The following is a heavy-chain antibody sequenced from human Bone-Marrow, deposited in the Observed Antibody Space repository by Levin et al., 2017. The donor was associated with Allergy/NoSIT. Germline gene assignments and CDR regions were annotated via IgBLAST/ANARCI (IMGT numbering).Heavy chain of an antibody. CDR2: INYGGNT. J-gene: IGHJ6*02. D-gene: IGHD3-3*01. CDR3: VRHCSPENDGFWSGCFGMDV. V-gene: IGHV4-39*01. CDR1: GGSISSTYYS. Sequence: SQTLSLTCTMSGGSISSTYYSWGWIRQSPGQGLEWIGSINYGGNTYYSPSLKSRVTISVDTSKDRFALSLSSVTAADTAVYYCVRHCSPENDGFWSGCFGMDVWGQGTTVTVSS.